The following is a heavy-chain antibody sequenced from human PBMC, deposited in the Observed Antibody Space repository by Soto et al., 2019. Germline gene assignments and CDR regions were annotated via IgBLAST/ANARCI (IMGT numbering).Heavy chain of an antibody. V-gene: IGHV3-72*01. D-gene: IGHD3-16*01. Sequence: GGSLRLSCAASGFTFSDRYMDWVRQAPGKGLEWVGRTENKANSYTTEYAASVKGRFTISRDYSRDSVYLQMNSLKTDDTAVYYCTIEGAYPGPDFDYWGQGTLVTAPQ. CDR3: TIEGAYPGPDFDY. CDR2: TENKANSYTT. J-gene: IGHJ4*02. CDR1: GFTFSDRY.